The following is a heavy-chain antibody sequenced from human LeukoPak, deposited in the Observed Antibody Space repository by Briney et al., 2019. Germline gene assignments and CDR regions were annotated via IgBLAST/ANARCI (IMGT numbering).Heavy chain of an antibody. V-gene: IGHV3-30*18. Sequence: GGSLRLSCAASGFTLSSYGMHWVRQAPGKGLEWVAAISYDGSNKYYADSVKGRFTISRDNSKNTLYLQMNSLRAEDTAVYYCAKGGYGDYEDYWGQGTLVTVSS. CDR1: GFTLSSYG. CDR3: AKGGYGDYEDY. CDR2: ISYDGSNK. J-gene: IGHJ4*02. D-gene: IGHD4-17*01.